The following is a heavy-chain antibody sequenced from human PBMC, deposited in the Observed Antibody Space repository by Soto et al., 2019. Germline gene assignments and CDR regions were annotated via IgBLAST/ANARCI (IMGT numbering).Heavy chain of an antibody. V-gene: IGHV1-18*01. D-gene: IGHD2-21*01. CDR3: ARDLYYDIVGPDAFDI. Sequence: QVQLVQSGAEVKKPGASVKVSCKASGYTFTSYGISWVRQAPGQGLEWMGWISAYNGNTNYAQKLQGRVTMTTDTSTSTAYMELRSLRSDDTAVYYCARDLYYDIVGPDAFDIWGQGKMVTVSS. J-gene: IGHJ3*02. CDR1: GYTFTSYG. CDR2: ISAYNGNT.